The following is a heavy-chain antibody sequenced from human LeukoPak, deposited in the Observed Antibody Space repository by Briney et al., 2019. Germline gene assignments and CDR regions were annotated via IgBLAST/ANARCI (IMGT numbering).Heavy chain of an antibody. V-gene: IGHV3-33*01. J-gene: IGHJ4*02. D-gene: IGHD3-10*01. CDR2: IWYNGSKK. CDR3: ARDPYGSGDGYFDY. CDR1: GFTFSDHG. Sequence: PGGSLRLSCAASGFTFSDHGMHWVRQAPGKGLEWGAIIWYNGSKKYYAESVKGRFTISRDNSKNTLYLQMSSLRAEDTAVYYCARDPYGSGDGYFDYWGQGTLVTVSS.